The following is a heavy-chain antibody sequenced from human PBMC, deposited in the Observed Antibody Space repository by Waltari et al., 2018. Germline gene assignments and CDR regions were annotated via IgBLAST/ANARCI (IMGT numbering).Heavy chain of an antibody. Sequence: QVQLVQSGAEVKKPGASVKVSCKASGYTFTSYAMHWVRQAPGQRLEWMGWINAGNGNTKYSQRVQGRVTITRDTSASTAYMELSSLRSEDTAVYYCARDGWDDGSGSYWGQGTLVTVSS. D-gene: IGHD3-10*01. J-gene: IGHJ4*02. CDR2: INAGNGNT. V-gene: IGHV1-3*01. CDR3: ARDGWDDGSGSY. CDR1: GYTFTSYA.